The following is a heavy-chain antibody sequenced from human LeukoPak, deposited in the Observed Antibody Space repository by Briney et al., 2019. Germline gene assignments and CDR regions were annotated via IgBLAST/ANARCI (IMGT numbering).Heavy chain of an antibody. CDR2: ISASGGTT. V-gene: IGHV3-23*01. J-gene: IGHJ4*02. CDR1: GFTFSTYA. Sequence: GGSLRLSCAASGFTFSTYAMSWVRQAPGKGLEWVSAISASGGTTFYADSVKGRFTISRDNSKNTLYLQMNSLRAEDTAVYYCAKDHYYDSSGYYHQNYFDYWGQGTLVTVSS. CDR3: AKDHYYDSSGYYHQNYFDY. D-gene: IGHD3-22*01.